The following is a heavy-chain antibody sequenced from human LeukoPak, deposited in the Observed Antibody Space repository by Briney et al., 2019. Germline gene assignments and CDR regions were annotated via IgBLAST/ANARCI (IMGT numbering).Heavy chain of an antibody. V-gene: IGHV3-21*01. J-gene: IGHJ6*03. CDR2: ITSSSSYT. CDR1: GITFSNYN. CDR3: ARDPYNGAYSEGYYYYYMDV. Sequence: GGSLRLSCAAPGITFSNYNMNWVRQAPGKGLEWISSITSSSSYTFYADSVKGRFTISRDNAKNSLYLQMNSLRVEDAAIYYCARDPYNGAYSEGYYYYYMDVWGKGTTVTVSS. D-gene: IGHD1-1*01.